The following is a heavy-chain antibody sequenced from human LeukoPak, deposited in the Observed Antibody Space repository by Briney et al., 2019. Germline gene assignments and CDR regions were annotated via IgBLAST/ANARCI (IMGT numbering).Heavy chain of an antibody. CDR1: GAFSSGYY. D-gene: IGHD5-24*01. J-gene: IGHJ3*02. Sequence: SETLSLTCSVSGAFSSGYYWSWIRQSPGKGLEWIGYIQYSGSTKYNPSLKSRVTLSADTSKNQFSLKLSSVTAADTAVYYCARGGDGYSHDAFDIWGQGTMVTVSS. CDR3: ARGGDGYSHDAFDI. CDR2: IQYSGST. V-gene: IGHV4-59*01.